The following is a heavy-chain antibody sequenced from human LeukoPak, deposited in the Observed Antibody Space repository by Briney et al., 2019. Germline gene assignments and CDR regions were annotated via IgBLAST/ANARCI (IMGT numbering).Heavy chain of an antibody. CDR1: GYTFTSYG. V-gene: IGHV1-18*01. Sequence: ASVKVSCTASGYTFTSYGISWVRQAPGQGLEWMGWISAYNGNTNYAQKLQGRVTMTTDTSTSTAYMELRSLRSDDTAVYYCARDRSTDSSSWYDWYFDLWGRGTLVTVSS. D-gene: IGHD6-13*01. CDR2: ISAYNGNT. CDR3: ARDRSTDSSSWYDWYFDL. J-gene: IGHJ2*01.